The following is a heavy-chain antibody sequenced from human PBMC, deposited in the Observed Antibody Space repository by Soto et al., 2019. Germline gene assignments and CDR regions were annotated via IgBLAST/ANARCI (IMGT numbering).Heavy chain of an antibody. J-gene: IGHJ6*02. Sequence: PGESLRLSCAASGFTFSSYAMNWVRQAPGKGLEWVSGISIIGGSTYNGDSVKGRFTISRDNSKNTLYLQMNSLRAEDTAVYYCAKDQSSGYDPNYYYGMDVWGQGTTVTVSS. CDR3: AKDQSSGYDPNYYYGMDV. V-gene: IGHV3-23*01. CDR2: ISIIGGST. D-gene: IGHD5-12*01. CDR1: GFTFSSYA.